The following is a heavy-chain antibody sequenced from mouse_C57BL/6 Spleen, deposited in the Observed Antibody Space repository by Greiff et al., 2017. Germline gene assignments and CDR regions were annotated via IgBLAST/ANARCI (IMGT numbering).Heavy chain of an antibody. J-gene: IGHJ3*01. D-gene: IGHD4-1*01. Sequence: VQLQQSGAELVRPGASVKLSCTASGFNIKDDYMHWVKQRPEQGLEWIGWFDPENGDTEYASKFQGKATITAETSSNTAYLQLSSLTSEDTAVYYCTRLGWFAYWGQGTLVTVSA. V-gene: IGHV14-4*01. CDR2: FDPENGDT. CDR3: TRLGWFAY. CDR1: GFNIKDDY.